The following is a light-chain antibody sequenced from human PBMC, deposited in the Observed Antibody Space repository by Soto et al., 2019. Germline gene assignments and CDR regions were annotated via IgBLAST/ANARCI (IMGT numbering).Light chain of an antibody. J-gene: IGLJ2*01. CDR1: TGTVTSGHY. CDR3: LLSYTDTRV. Sequence: QAVVTQEPLLTVSPGGTVTLTCGSSTGTVTSGHYPYWFQQKPGQAPRTLIYDTTKKHSWTPARFSGSLLGGKAALTLSGAQPEDEAEYYCLLSYTDTRVFGGGTKLTVL. CDR2: DTT. V-gene: IGLV7-46*01.